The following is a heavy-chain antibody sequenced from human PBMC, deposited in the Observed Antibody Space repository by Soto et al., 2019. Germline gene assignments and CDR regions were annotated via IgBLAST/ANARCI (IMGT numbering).Heavy chain of an antibody. J-gene: IGHJ4*02. Sequence: PGGSLRLSCTASGFTFGDYAMSWFRQAPGKGLEWVGFIRSKAYGGTTEYAASVKGRFTISRDDSKSIAYLQMNSLKTEDTAVYYCRTSDGSGSSNFDYWGQGTLVTVSS. D-gene: IGHD3-10*01. CDR3: RTSDGSGSSNFDY. CDR2: IRSKAYGGTT. CDR1: GFTFGDYA. V-gene: IGHV3-49*03.